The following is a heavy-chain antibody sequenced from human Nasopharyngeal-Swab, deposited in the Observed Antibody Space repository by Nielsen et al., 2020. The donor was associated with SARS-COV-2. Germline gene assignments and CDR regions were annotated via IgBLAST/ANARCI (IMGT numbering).Heavy chain of an antibody. D-gene: IGHD3-10*01. CDR2: ISGSGGST. CDR1: GFTFSSYA. J-gene: IGHJ6*02. CDR3: TKDKVRLLWFGRDYYYGMDV. V-gene: IGHV3-23*01. Sequence: GESLKISCAVSGFTFSSYAMSWVRQAPGKGLKWVSAISGSGGSTYYAVSVKGRFTISRDNSKNTLYLQMNSLRAEDTAVYYCTKDKVRLLWFGRDYYYGMDVWGQGTTVTVSS.